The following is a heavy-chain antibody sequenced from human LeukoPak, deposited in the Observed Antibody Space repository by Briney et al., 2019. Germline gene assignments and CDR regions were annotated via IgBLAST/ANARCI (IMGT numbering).Heavy chain of an antibody. CDR1: GLTFSSYS. V-gene: IGHV3-21*01. CDR2: ISSSSSYI. D-gene: IGHD3-22*01. J-gene: IGHJ4*02. CDR3: ARDGVYESSGLRY. Sequence: GGSLRLSCAASGLTFSSYSMNWVRQAPGKGLEWVSSISSSSSYIYYADSVKGRFTISRDNAKNSLYLQMNSLRAEDTAVYYCARDGVYESSGLRYWGQGTLVTVSS.